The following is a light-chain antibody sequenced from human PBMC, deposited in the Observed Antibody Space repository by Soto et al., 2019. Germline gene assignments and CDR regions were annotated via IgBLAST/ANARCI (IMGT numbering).Light chain of an antibody. V-gene: IGLV2-14*01. CDR3: NAYSGTSTRFV. CDR1: SSDVGAYNY. CDR2: EVT. Sequence: QSVLTQPASVSGSPGQSVTISCTGTSSDVGAYNYVSWYQQHPGKAPKLMIYEVTNRPSGVSNRFSGSKSGNTASLTISGLHAEDEADYYCNAYSGTSTRFVFGTGTKVTVL. J-gene: IGLJ1*01.